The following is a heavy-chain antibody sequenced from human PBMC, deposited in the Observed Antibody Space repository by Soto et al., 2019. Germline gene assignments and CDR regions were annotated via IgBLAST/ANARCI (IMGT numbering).Heavy chain of an antibody. CDR1: GFTFSSYG. V-gene: IGHV3-33*01. CDR3: TRYRSSAWSDGFDI. J-gene: IGHJ3*02. Sequence: QVHLVESGGGVVQPGRSLRLSCAASGFTFSSYGMHWVRQVPGKGLEWVAVIWYDGSTKYYADSVKGRFTISRDNSKNTLYLQMNSLGAEDTAVYYCTRYRSSAWSDGFDIWGQGTMVTVSS. CDR2: IWYDGSTK. D-gene: IGHD6-13*01.